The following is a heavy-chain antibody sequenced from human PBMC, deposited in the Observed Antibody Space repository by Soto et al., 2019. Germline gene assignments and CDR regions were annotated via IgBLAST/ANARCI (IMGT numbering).Heavy chain of an antibody. Sequence: GESLKISCKGSGYSFTSYWISWVRQMPGKGLEWMGRIDPSDSYTNYSPSFQGHVTISADKSISTAYLQWSSLKASDTAMYYCASGEYSGSPGGYYGMDVWGQGTTVTVSS. J-gene: IGHJ6*02. CDR2: IDPSDSYT. CDR3: ASGEYSGSPGGYYGMDV. V-gene: IGHV5-10-1*01. CDR1: GYSFTSYW. D-gene: IGHD6-6*01.